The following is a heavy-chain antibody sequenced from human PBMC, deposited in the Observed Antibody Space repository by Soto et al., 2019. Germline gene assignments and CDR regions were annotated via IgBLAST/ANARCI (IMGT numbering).Heavy chain of an antibody. V-gene: IGHV6-1*01. Sequence: SQTLSLTCAISGDSVSSSSAGWNRIRQTPSRGLEWLGRTYYRSKWYFNYAVSVESRITINPDTSKNQFSLQLSSVTPDDTAVYYCARGSWDDVSGHYYMDVWGKGTTVTVSS. CDR1: GDSVSSSSAG. D-gene: IGHD1-1*01. CDR2: TYYRSKWYF. J-gene: IGHJ6*03. CDR3: ARGSWDDVSGHYYMDV.